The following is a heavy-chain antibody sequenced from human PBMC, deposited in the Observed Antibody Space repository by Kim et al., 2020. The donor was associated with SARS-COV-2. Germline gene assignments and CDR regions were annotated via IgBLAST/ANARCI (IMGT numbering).Heavy chain of an antibody. CDR2: ISHSGST. D-gene: IGHD2-2*01. CDR1: GGSFSGYY. V-gene: IGHV4-34*01. Sequence: SETLSLTCAVYGGSFSGYYWTWVRQPPGKGLEWIGEISHSGSTNYNPSLKSRVIISVDTSKTQFSLGLTSVTAADTALYFCARGVPTAQAHYYYYYMDVWDKGTTVTVSS. J-gene: IGHJ6*03. CDR3: ARGVPTAQAHYYYYYMDV.